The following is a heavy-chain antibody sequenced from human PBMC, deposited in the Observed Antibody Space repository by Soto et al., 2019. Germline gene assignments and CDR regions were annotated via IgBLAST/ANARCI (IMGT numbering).Heavy chain of an antibody. V-gene: IGHV1-2*04. D-gene: IGHD6-19*01. CDR1: GYTFTGYY. CDR2: INPNSGGT. CDR3: ARASPVRYSRGWTFDY. Sequence: ASVKVSCKASGYTFTGYYMHWVRQAPGQGLEWMGWINPNSGGTNYAQKFQGWVTMTRDTSISTAYMELSRLRSDDTAVYYCARASPVRYSRGWTFDYWGQGTPVTGSS. J-gene: IGHJ4*02.